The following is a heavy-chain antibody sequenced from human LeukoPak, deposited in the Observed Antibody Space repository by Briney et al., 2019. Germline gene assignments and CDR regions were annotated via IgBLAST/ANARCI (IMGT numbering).Heavy chain of an antibody. CDR2: IIPIFGTA. D-gene: IGHD4-17*01. V-gene: IGHV1-69*06. Sequence: GASVKVSCKASGGTFSRYAISWVRQAPGQGLEWMGGIIPIFGTANYAQKFQGRVTITADKSTSTAYMELSSLRSEDTAVYYCARANPKDDYGDYSYYYYYMDVWGKGTTVTVSS. J-gene: IGHJ6*03. CDR3: ARANPKDDYGDYSYYYYYMDV. CDR1: GGTFSRYA.